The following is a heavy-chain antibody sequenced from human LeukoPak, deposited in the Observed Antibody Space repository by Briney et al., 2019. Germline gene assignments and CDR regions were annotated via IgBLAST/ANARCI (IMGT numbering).Heavy chain of an antibody. CDR3: AKCEVSKPPYYDIQFPFDY. Sequence: PGGSLRLSCAASGFTFSSYAMSWVRQAPGKGLEWVSAISGSGGGRYYADSVKGRFTISRDNSKNTLYLQMNSLRAEDTAVYYCAKCEVSKPPYYDIQFPFDYWGQGTLVTVSS. V-gene: IGHV3-23*01. CDR2: ISGSGGGR. J-gene: IGHJ4*02. D-gene: IGHD3-9*01. CDR1: GFTFSSYA.